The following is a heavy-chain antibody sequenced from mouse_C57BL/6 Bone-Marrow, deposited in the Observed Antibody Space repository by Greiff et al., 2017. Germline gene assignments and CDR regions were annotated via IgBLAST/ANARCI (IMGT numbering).Heavy chain of an antibody. D-gene: IGHD1-1*01. Sequence: QVQLQQPGAELVKPGASVKLSCKASGYTFTSYWMNWVKQRPGQGLEWIGMIHPNSGSTNYNEKFKSKATLTVDKSSSTAYMQLSSLTSEDSAVYYCARWFYYGSGGYWGQGTTLTVSS. J-gene: IGHJ2*01. V-gene: IGHV1-64*01. CDR1: GYTFTSYW. CDR2: IHPNSGST. CDR3: ARWFYYGSGGY.